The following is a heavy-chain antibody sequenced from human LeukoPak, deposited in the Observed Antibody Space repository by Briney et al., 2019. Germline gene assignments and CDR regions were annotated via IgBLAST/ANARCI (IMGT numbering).Heavy chain of an antibody. V-gene: IGHV4-59*01. CDR1: GGSMTNYY. CDR2: TYYSGNT. Sequence: SETLSLTCTVSGGSMTNYYWTWIRQSPGKGLEWIGHTYYSGNTNYNPSLKSRVTISIDTSKNQFSLKLSSVIAADTAVYYCTRGRAYYDSTGYYYWGRGILVTVSS. J-gene: IGHJ4*02. CDR3: TRGRAYYDSTGYYY. D-gene: IGHD3-22*01.